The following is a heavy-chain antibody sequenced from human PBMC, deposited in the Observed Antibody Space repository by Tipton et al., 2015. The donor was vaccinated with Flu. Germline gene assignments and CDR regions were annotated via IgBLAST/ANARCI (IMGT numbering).Heavy chain of an antibody. D-gene: IGHD4-11*01. Sequence: TLSLTCNVSGGSISSGGAYWSWIRQHPGKGLEWIGGIYYSGSTYKNPSLTSRVSISVDTSKNQFSLNLKSVTAADTAVYYCARRDYSNYVSDPKSWFDPWGQGILVTVSS. V-gene: IGHV4-31*03. CDR2: IYYSGST. J-gene: IGHJ5*02. CDR3: ARRDYSNYVSDPKSWFDP. CDR1: GGSISSGGAY.